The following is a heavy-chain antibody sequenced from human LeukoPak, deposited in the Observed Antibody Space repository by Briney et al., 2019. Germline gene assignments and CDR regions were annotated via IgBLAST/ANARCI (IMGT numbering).Heavy chain of an antibody. D-gene: IGHD3-9*01. CDR1: GGTFSSYA. CDR2: IIPIFGTA. J-gene: IGHJ4*02. V-gene: IGHV1-69*06. CDR3: ARLSDILTGYYGY. Sequence: SVKVSCKASGGTFSSYAISWVRQAPGQGLEWMGGIIPIFGTANYAQRFQGRVTITADKSTSTAYMELSSLRSGETAVYYCARLSDILTGYYGYWGQGTLVTVSS.